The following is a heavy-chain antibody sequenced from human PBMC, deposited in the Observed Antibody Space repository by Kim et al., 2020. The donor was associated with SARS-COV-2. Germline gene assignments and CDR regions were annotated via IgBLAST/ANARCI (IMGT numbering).Heavy chain of an antibody. J-gene: IGHJ5*02. D-gene: IGHD3-10*01. CDR2: IYYSGST. Sequence: SETLSLTCTVSGGSISSYYWSWIRQPPGKGLEWIGYIYYSGSTNYNPSLKSRVTISVDTSKNQFSLKLSSVTAADTAVYYCARGKPYGSGSTTNWFDPWGQGTLVTVSS. V-gene: IGHV4-59*01. CDR1: GGSISSYY. CDR3: ARGKPYGSGSTTNWFDP.